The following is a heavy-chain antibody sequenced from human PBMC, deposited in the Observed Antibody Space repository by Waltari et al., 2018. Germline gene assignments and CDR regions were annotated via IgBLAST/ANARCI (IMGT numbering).Heavy chain of an antibody. CDR2: IVFGSGNT. J-gene: IGHJ4*02. Sequence: QMQLVQSGPEVKKPGTSVKVSCKASGFTFTSSAMQWVRQARGQRLEWIGWIVFGSGNTNDAQKFQERVTITRDMSTSTAYMELSSLRSEDTAVYYCAAGGSSGWIEPFDYWGQGTLVTVSS. CDR1: GFTFTSSA. CDR3: AAGGSSGWIEPFDY. D-gene: IGHD6-19*01. V-gene: IGHV1-58*02.